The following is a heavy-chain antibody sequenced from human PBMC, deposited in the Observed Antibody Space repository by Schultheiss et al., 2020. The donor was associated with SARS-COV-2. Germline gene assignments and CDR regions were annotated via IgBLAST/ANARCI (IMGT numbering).Heavy chain of an antibody. Sequence: SQTLSLTCAVYGGSFSGYYWRWIRQPPGKGLEWIGEINHSGSTNYNPSLKSRVTISVDTSKNQFSLKLSSVTAADTAVYYCARGVWYSSGWNYYYYGMDVWGQGTTVTVSS. CDR2: INHSGST. CDR3: ARGVWYSSGWNYYYYGMDV. J-gene: IGHJ6*02. CDR1: GGSFSGYY. D-gene: IGHD6-19*01. V-gene: IGHV4-34*01.